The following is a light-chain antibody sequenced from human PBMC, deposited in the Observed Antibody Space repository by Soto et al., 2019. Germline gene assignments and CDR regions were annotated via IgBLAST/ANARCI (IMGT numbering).Light chain of an antibody. CDR2: GAS. J-gene: IGKJ4*01. CDR3: QQYDSSPLT. V-gene: IGKV3-20*01. CDR1: QSVSSSY. Sequence: EIVLTQSPGTLSLSPVERGTLSCRASQSVSSSYLAWYQQKPGQAPRLLIYGASSRATGIPDRFSGSGSGTDFTLTISRLEPEDFAVYYCQQYDSSPLTFGGGTKVDIK.